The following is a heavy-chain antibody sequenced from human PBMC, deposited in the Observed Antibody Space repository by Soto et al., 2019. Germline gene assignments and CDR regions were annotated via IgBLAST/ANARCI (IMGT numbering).Heavy chain of an antibody. Sequence: KSGGSLRLSCAASGFTFSDYYMSWIRQAPGKGLEWVSYISSSSSYTNYADSVKGRFTISRDNAKNSLYLQMNSLRAEDTAVYYCARKRRNNWFDPWGQGTLVTVSS. D-gene: IGHD1-1*01. CDR3: ARKRRNNWFDP. V-gene: IGHV3-11*06. CDR2: ISSSSSYT. CDR1: GFTFSDYY. J-gene: IGHJ5*02.